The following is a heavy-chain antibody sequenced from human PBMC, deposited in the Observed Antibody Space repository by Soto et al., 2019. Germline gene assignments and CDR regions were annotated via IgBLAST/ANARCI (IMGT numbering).Heavy chain of an antibody. CDR1: GFTFSSYW. CDR2: IKQDGSEK. D-gene: IGHD2-15*01. CDR3: ARFDCSGGSCYRYRYYYYMDV. V-gene: IGHV3-7*01. J-gene: IGHJ6*03. Sequence: GGSLRLSCAASGFTFSSYWMSWVRQAPGKGLEWVANIKQDGSEKYYVDSVKGRFTISRDNAKNSLYLQMNSLRAEDTAVYYCARFDCSGGSCYRYRYYYYMDVWGKGTTVTVSS.